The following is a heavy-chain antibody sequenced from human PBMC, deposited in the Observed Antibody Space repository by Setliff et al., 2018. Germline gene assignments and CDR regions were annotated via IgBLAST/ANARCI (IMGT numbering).Heavy chain of an antibody. D-gene: IGHD3-3*01. V-gene: IGHV4-61*09. J-gene: IGHJ5*02. CDR3: ARAGPTVTFFRVLVISWWDP. Sequence: SETLSLTCTISGDSISSGSYYWTWIRQPAGKGLEWIGHFHTGGSTNYNRSLRSRVPISVDTSKNQFSLKLSSVTAADTATYYCARAGPTVTFFRVLVISWWDPWGQGSLVTVSS. CDR1: GDSISSGSYY. CDR2: FHTGGST.